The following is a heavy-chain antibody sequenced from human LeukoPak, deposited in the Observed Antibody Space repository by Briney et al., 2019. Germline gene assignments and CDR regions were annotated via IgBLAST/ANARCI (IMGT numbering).Heavy chain of an antibody. V-gene: IGHV4-4*07. Sequence: PSETLSLTCTVSGGSISSYYWSWIRQPAGKGLEWIGRIYTSGSTNYNPSLKSRVTMSVDTSKNQFSLKLSSVTAADTAVYYCARDQSLWLVPDPYFDYWGQGTLVTVSS. CDR1: GGSISSYY. CDR3: ARDQSLWLVPDPYFDY. D-gene: IGHD6-19*01. CDR2: IYTSGST. J-gene: IGHJ4*02.